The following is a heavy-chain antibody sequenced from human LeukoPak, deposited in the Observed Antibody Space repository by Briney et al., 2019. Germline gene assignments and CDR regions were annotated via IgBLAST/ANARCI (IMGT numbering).Heavy chain of an antibody. CDR3: ARVYDSSGYYDAGFDY. CDR2: ISSSSSYI. V-gene: IGHV3-21*01. CDR1: GFTFRSYS. Sequence: GGSLRLSCAASGFTFRSYSMNWVRQAPGKGLEWVSSISSSSSYIYYADSVKGRFTISRDNAKNSLYLQMNSLRAEDTAVYYCARVYDSSGYYDAGFDYWGQGTLVTVSS. J-gene: IGHJ4*02. D-gene: IGHD3-22*01.